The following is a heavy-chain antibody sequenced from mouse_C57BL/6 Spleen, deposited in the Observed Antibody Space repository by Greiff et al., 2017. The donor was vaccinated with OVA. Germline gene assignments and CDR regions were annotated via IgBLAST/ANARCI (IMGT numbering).Heavy chain of an antibody. J-gene: IGHJ2*01. V-gene: IGHV1-26*01. D-gene: IGHD2-10*01. CDR1: GYTFTDYY. Sequence: VQLQQSGPELVKPGASVKISCKASGYTFTDYYMNWVKQSHGKSLEWIGDINPNNGGTSYNQKFKGKATLTVDKSSSTAYMELRSLTSEDSAVYYCARGPSLLPFDYWGQGTTLTVSS. CDR3: ARGPSLLPFDY. CDR2: INPNNGGT.